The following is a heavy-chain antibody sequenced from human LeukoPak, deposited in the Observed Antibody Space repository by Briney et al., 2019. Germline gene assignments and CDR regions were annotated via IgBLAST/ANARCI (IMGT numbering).Heavy chain of an antibody. CDR3: AMQRGGIGRIDY. D-gene: IGHD1-26*01. CDR2: INSGSVYM. J-gene: IGHJ4*02. V-gene: IGHV3-21*01. Sequence: GGSLRLSCAASGFTFSAYSMAWVRQAPGKGLEWVSTINSGSVYMYYTDSVRGRFTISRDNAKNSLFLQMDSLRVEDTAVYYCAMQRGGIGRIDYWGQGALVTVSS. CDR1: GFTFSAYS.